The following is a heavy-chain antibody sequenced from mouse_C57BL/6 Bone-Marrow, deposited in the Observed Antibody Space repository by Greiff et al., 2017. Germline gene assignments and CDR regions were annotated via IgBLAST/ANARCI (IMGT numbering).Heavy chain of an antibody. Sequence: QVQLQQPGAELVKPGASVKLSCKASGYTFTSYWMQWVKQRPGQGLEWIGEIDPSDSYTNYNQKFKGKATLTVDTSSSTAYMQLSSLTSEDSAVYYCAREDYYGSSYDYFDYWGKGTTLTVSS. J-gene: IGHJ2*01. CDR3: AREDYYGSSYDYFDY. D-gene: IGHD1-1*01. CDR1: GYTFTSYW. V-gene: IGHV1-50*01. CDR2: IDPSDSYT.